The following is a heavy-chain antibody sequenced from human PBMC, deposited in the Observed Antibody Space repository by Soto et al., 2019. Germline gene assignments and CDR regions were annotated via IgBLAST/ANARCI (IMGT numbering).Heavy chain of an antibody. V-gene: IGHV3-7*05. CDR1: GFTFINYW. D-gene: IGHD4-17*01. J-gene: IGHJ1*01. CDR2: IKQDGSEK. CDR3: ARADYGDYAEYVQH. Sequence: ESGGGLVQPGGSLRLSCAASGFTFINYWMSWVRQAPGRGLEWVANIKQDGSEKFYVDSVKGRFTISRDNSKNSLFLQMNSLRVEDMAVYYCARADYGDYAEYVQHWGQGTLVIVSS.